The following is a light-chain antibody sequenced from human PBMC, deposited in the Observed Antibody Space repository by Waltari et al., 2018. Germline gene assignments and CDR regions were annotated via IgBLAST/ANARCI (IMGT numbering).Light chain of an antibody. CDR2: EIS. V-gene: IGKV2D-29*01. CDR1: QSLLYTDGKTY. CDR3: MQTKQFPWT. J-gene: IGKJ1*01. Sequence: DIVMTQTPVSLSVTPGQSASISCKSSQSLLYTDGKTYFYWYLQKAGQPQQLLIYEISKRFSGVRDRFSGSGSGTDFTLKISRVEAEDVGVYYCMQTKQFPWTLGQGTKVEVK.